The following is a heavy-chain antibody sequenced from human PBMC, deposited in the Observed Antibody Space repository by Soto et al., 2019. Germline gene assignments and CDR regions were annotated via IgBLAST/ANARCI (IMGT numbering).Heavy chain of an antibody. J-gene: IGHJ4*02. CDR1: GFTFSTYA. Sequence: EVQLLESGGGLVQPGGSLRLSCAASGFTFSTYAISWVRLAPGKGLEWVSTISGGGGMTYYADSVTGRFTIPRDNSKNTLYLQMNGLRAEDTAIYYCAKAGVDTMYYFDYWGQGTLVTVSS. CDR3: AKAGVDTMYYFDY. D-gene: IGHD3-10*02. V-gene: IGHV3-23*01. CDR2: ISGGGGMT.